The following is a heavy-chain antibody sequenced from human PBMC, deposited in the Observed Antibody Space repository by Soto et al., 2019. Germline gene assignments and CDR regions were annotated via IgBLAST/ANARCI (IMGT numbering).Heavy chain of an antibody. CDR3: AKTGRDYGDAPNDY. CDR1: GFTFSSYV. J-gene: IGHJ4*01. D-gene: IGHD4-17*01. CDR2: ISFDGNIK. Sequence: QVQLVESGGGVVQPGRSLRLSCAASGFTFSSYVMHWVRQAPGKGLEWVALISFDGNIKYYADSVKGRFTISRDNSKNTLYLQMSSLRSNDTAMYYCAKTGRDYGDAPNDYWGHRILVTVSS. V-gene: IGHV3-30*18.